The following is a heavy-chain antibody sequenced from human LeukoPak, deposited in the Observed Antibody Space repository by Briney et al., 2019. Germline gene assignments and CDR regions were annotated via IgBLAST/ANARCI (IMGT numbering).Heavy chain of an antibody. CDR3: ARRSAPSYYDILTGYSGNWFDP. D-gene: IGHD3-9*01. J-gene: IGHJ5*02. Sequence: PSETLSLTCTVSGGSISSSSYYWGWIRQPPGKGLEWIGSMYYSGSTYYNPSLKSRVTISVDTSKNQFSLKLSSVTAADTAVYYCARRSAPSYYDILTGYSGNWFDPWGQGTLVTVSS. CDR2: MYYSGST. V-gene: IGHV4-39*01. CDR1: GGSISSSSYY.